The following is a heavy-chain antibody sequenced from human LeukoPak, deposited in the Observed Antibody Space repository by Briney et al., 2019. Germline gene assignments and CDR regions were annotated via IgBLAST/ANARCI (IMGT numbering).Heavy chain of an antibody. J-gene: IGHJ5*02. V-gene: IGHV4-59*01. Sequence: SETLSLTCTVSGGSISSYYWSWIRQPPGKGLEWIGYIYYSGSTNYNPSLKSRVTISVDTSKNQFSLKLSSVTAADTAVYYCARGYGDYFFSWFDPWGQGTLVTVSS. CDR2: IYYSGST. CDR3: ARGYGDYFFSWFDP. CDR1: GGSISSYY. D-gene: IGHD4-17*01.